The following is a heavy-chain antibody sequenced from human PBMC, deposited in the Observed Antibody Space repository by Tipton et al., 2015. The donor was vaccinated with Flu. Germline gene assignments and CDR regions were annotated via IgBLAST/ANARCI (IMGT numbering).Heavy chain of an antibody. D-gene: IGHD1-14*01. CDR3: AEVGGGRLNPETYGMDV. CDR2: ISGPGGNS. Sequence: SLRLSCAASGFTFGSYAMSWVRQAPGKGLEWVFVISGPGGNSYFADSVRGRFSISRDNSKNTVYLQMDSLRAEDTALYYCAEVGGGRLNPETYGMDVWGQGTTVTVSS. J-gene: IGHJ6*02. V-gene: IGHV3-23*01. CDR1: GFTFGSYA.